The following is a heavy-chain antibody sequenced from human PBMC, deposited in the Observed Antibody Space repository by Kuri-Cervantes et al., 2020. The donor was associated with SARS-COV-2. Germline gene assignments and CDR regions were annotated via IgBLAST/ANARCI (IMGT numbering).Heavy chain of an antibody. J-gene: IGHJ2*01. V-gene: IGHV4-59*01. Sequence: ESLKISCAASGFTFSSYWMSWVRQAPGKGLEWIGYIYNSGSTNYNPSLKSRVTISVDTSKNQFSLKLSSVTAADTAVYHCARVSGSGSNWAWYFDLWGRGTLVTVSS. CDR1: GFTFSSYW. D-gene: IGHD1-26*01. CDR3: ARVSGSGSNWAWYFDL. CDR2: IYNSGST.